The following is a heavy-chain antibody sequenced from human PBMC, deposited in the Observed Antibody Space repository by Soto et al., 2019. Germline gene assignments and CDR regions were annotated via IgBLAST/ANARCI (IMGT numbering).Heavy chain of an antibody. Sequence: SETLSLTCAVYGGSFSGYYWSWIRQPPGKGLEWIGEINHSGSTNYNPSLKSRVTISVDTSKNQFSLKLSSVTAADTAVYYCARVDIVVVVAATHYYMDVWGKGTTVTVSS. V-gene: IGHV4-34*09. D-gene: IGHD2-15*01. CDR1: GGSFSGYY. CDR2: INHSGST. J-gene: IGHJ6*03. CDR3: ARVDIVVVVAATHYYMDV.